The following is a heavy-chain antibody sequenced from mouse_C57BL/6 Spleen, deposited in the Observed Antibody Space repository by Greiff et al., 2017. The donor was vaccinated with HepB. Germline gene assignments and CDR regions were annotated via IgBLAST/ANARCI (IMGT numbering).Heavy chain of an antibody. J-gene: IGHJ3*01. CDR2: IHPNSGST. D-gene: IGHD1-1*01. CDR1: GYTFTSYW. CDR3: ASGGYYGGVAY. V-gene: IGHV1-64*01. Sequence: QVQLKQPGAELVKPGASVKLSCKASGYTFTSYWMHWVKQRPGQGLEWIGMIHPNSGSTNYNEKFKSKATLTVDKSSSTAYMQLSSLTSEDSAVYYCASGGYYGGVAYWGQGTLVTVSA.